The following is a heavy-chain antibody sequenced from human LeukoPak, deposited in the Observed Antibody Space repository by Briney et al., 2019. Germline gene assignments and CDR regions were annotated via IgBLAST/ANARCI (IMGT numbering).Heavy chain of an antibody. Sequence: PGGSLRLSCAASGSTFSSYAMSWVRQAPGKGLEWVSAISGSGGSTYYADSVKVRFTISRDNSKNTLYLQMNSLRAEDTAVYYCAKDPVLRNYHDSSGYLFDYWGQGTLVTVSS. CDR2: ISGSGGST. V-gene: IGHV3-23*01. CDR1: GSTFSSYA. J-gene: IGHJ4*02. CDR3: AKDPVLRNYHDSSGYLFDY. D-gene: IGHD3-22*01.